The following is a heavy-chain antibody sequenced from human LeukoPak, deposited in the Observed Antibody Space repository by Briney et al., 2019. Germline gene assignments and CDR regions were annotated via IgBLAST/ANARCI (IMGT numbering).Heavy chain of an antibody. CDR2: ISGSGGST. J-gene: IGHJ5*02. D-gene: IGHD3-10*01. Sequence: PGGSLRLSCAASGFTFSSYAMSWVRQAPGKGLEWVSAISGSGGSTYYADSVKGRFTISRDNSKNTLYLQMNSLRAEDTAVYYCAKDYYGSGSFSRWFDPWGQGTLVTVSS. CDR3: AKDYYGSGSFSRWFDP. V-gene: IGHV3-23*01. CDR1: GFTFSSYA.